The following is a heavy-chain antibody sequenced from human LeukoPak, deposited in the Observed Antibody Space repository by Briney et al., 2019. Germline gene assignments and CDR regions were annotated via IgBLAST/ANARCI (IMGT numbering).Heavy chain of an antibody. Sequence: SETLSPTCAVYGGSFSGYYWSWIRQPPGKGLEWIGEINHSGSTNYNPSLKSRVTISVDTSKNQFSLKLSSVTAADTAVYYCARGPIVVVPAAIRRYFQHWGQGTLVTVSS. J-gene: IGHJ1*01. CDR1: GGSFSGYY. CDR3: ARGPIVVVPAAIRRYFQH. D-gene: IGHD2-2*02. V-gene: IGHV4-34*01. CDR2: INHSGST.